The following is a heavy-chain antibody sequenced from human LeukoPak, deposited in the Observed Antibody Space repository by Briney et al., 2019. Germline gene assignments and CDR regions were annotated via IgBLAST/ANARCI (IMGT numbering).Heavy chain of an antibody. CDR1: GFTFCSFA. V-gene: IGHV3-23*01. CDR2: ISGSGGST. CDR3: AKEHRIWVY. D-gene: IGHD3-16*01. Sequence: PGGSLRLSCAASGFTFCSFAMSWVRQAPGQGLEWVSAISGSGGSTYYADSVKGRFTVARDNSKNTLYLQMNSLGAEDTAVYYFAKEHRIWVYWLQGTLVTVSS. J-gene: IGHJ4*02.